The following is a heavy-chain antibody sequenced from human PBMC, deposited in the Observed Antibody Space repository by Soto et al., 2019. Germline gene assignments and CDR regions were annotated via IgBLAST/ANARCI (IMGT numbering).Heavy chain of an antibody. D-gene: IGHD1-7*01. V-gene: IGHV3-48*02. Sequence: PVGSLRLSCAASGFTFSSYSMNWVRQAPGKGLEWVSYISSSSSTIYYADSVKGRFTISRDNAKNSLYLQMNSLRDEDTAVYYCARSSAYNWNYGWFDPWGQGTLVTVSS. J-gene: IGHJ5*02. CDR1: GFTFSSYS. CDR2: ISSSSSTI. CDR3: ARSSAYNWNYGWFDP.